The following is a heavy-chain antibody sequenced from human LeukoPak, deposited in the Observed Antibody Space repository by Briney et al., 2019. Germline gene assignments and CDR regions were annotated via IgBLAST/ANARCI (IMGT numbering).Heavy chain of an antibody. D-gene: IGHD6-13*01. CDR1: GFTFSSYA. V-gene: IGHV3-30*04. Sequence: GGSLRLSCAASGFTFSSYAMHWVRQAPGKGLEWVAVISYDGSNKYYADSVKGRFTISRDNSKNTLYLQMNSLRAEDTAVYYCARDRPPAAGTYYYYYGMDVWGKGTTVTVSS. J-gene: IGHJ6*04. CDR2: ISYDGSNK. CDR3: ARDRPPAAGTYYYYYGMDV.